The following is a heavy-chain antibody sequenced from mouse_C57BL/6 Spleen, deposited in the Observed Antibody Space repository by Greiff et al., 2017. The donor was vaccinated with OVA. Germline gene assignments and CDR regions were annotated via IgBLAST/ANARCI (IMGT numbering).Heavy chain of an antibody. D-gene: IGHD2-4*01. CDR1: GFTFSDYY. CDR2: INYDGSST. Sequence: EVQGVESGEGLVKPGGSLKLSCAASGFTFSDYYMAWVRQVPEKGLEWVANINYDGSSTYYLDSLKSRFIISRDNAKNILYLQMSSLKSEDTATYYCAREGLRHAMDYWGQGTSVTVSS. J-gene: IGHJ4*01. CDR3: AREGLRHAMDY. V-gene: IGHV5-16*01.